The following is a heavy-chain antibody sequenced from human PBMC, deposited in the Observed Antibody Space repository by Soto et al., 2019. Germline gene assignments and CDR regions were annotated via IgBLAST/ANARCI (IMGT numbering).Heavy chain of an antibody. D-gene: IGHD3-9*01. V-gene: IGHV4-39*01. Sequence: SETLSLTCSVSGGSISSSSYYWGWIHQPPGKGLEWIGSIYYSGSTYYNPSLKSRVTISIDKSKNQFSLKLSSLTAADTAVYYCARLEGLATISYYFDFWGQGTLVTVSS. J-gene: IGHJ4*02. CDR2: IYYSGST. CDR1: GGSISSSSYY. CDR3: ARLEGLATISYYFDF.